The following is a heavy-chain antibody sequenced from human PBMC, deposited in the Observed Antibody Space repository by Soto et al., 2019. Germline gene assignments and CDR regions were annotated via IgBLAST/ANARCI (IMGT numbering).Heavy chain of an antibody. CDR3: ARRYLGRAVCNWLDL. Sequence: LSLACTVSDGYIISSSYCWGWIRHHPGKGLEWIGSIYYSGSTYYNPSLKSRVTISVDTSKNQFSLKLSSVTAADTAVSYCARRYLGRAVCNWLDLWGQGTLVTVSS. V-gene: IGHV4-39*01. D-gene: IGHD3-9*01. CDR1: DGYIISSSYC. CDR2: IYYSGST. J-gene: IGHJ5*02.